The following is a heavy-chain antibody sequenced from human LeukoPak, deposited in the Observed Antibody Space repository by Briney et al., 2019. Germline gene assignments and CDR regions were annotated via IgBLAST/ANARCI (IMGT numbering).Heavy chain of an antibody. J-gene: IGHJ6*02. D-gene: IGHD3-22*01. Sequence: GGSLRLSCAASGFTFRQYAMSWVRQAPGKGLEWVSGISGSGDDTYYTDSVKGRFTIHRDNSKNTLYLQMNSLRAEDTAVYYCAKDVYDSSGYYLPYGMDVWGQGTTVTVSS. CDR3: AKDVYDSSGYYLPYGMDV. V-gene: IGHV3-23*01. CDR1: GFTFRQYA. CDR2: ISGSGDDT.